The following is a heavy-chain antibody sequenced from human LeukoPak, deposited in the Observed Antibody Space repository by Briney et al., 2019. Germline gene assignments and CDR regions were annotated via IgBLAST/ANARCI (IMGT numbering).Heavy chain of an antibody. J-gene: IGHJ4*02. CDR1: GFTFSSYS. CDR3: ASSSVAAPGTFDY. V-gene: IGHV3-48*04. Sequence: GGSLRLSCAASGFTFSSYSMNWIRQAPGKGLEWVSYISSSGSSIYYADSVKGRFTISRDNAKKSLYLQMNSLRAEDTAVYHCASSSVAAPGTFDYWGQGTLVTVSS. D-gene: IGHD6-25*01. CDR2: ISSSGSSI.